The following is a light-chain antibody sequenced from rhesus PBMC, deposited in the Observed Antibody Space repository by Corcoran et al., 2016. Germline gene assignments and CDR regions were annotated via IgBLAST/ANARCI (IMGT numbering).Light chain of an antibody. CDR3: QQYSSRPLYS. CDR1: QGISSW. V-gene: IGKV1-22*01. CDR2: KAS. Sequence: DIQMTQSPSSLSASVGDTVIITCRASQGISSWLAWYQQKPGKAPQLLIYKASSLQSGVPVMFSGSGSRTDVTLTISSLQSEDFATYYCQQYSSRPLYSFGQGTKVEIK. J-gene: IGKJ2*01.